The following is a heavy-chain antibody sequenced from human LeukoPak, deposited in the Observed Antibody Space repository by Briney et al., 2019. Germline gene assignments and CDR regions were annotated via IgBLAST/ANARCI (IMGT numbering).Heavy chain of an antibody. Sequence: SQTLSLTCTVSGGSISSGDYYWSWIRQPPGKGLEWIGYIYYSGSTYYNPSLKSRVTISVDTSKNQFSLKLSSVTAADTAVYYCARQWISSSWSYFDYWGQGTLVTVSS. CDR1: GGSISSGDYY. CDR3: ARQWISSSWSYFDY. V-gene: IGHV4-30-4*01. J-gene: IGHJ4*02. D-gene: IGHD6-13*01. CDR2: IYYSGST.